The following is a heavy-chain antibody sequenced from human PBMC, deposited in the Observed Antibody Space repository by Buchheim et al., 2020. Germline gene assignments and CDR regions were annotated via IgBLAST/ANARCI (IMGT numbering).Heavy chain of an antibody. D-gene: IGHD2-15*01. Sequence: QVQLVQSGAEVKKPGASVKVSCKASGYTFTSYDINWVRQATGQGLEWMGWMNPNSGNTGYAQKFQGRVTMTRNTSISTAYMELSSLRSEDTAVYYCARGKRTYRRIVVVVAARNWRFDPWGQGTL. J-gene: IGHJ5*02. CDR1: GYTFTSYD. CDR3: ARGKRTYRRIVVVVAARNWRFDP. CDR2: MNPNSGNT. V-gene: IGHV1-8*01.